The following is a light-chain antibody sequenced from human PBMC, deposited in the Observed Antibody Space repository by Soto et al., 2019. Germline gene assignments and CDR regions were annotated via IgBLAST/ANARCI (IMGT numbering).Light chain of an antibody. Sequence: QSVLTQSPSASMTPGQRVTISCSGSRSNIGSNTVTWYQQFPGAAPKLLIYSTDQRPSGVPDRFSGSKSATSASLAISGLQSDDEADYYCAAWDDNLSGWVFGGGTKLTVL. CDR1: RSNIGSNT. CDR3: AAWDDNLSGWV. CDR2: STD. J-gene: IGLJ3*02. V-gene: IGLV1-44*01.